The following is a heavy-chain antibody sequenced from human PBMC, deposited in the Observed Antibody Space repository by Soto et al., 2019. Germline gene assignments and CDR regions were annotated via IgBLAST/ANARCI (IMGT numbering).Heavy chain of an antibody. D-gene: IGHD3-9*01. CDR3: ASLNMLSGYWGMDV. J-gene: IGHJ6*02. V-gene: IGHV4-59*08. Sequence: QVQLQESGPGLVKPSETLSLTCTVSGGSMRIYYWNWIRQPPGKGLEWIGYMYNNGSTKYNPSLKSRVAISVDTSKNQFALELSPVTAADTAVYYCASLNMLSGYWGMDVWGQGTTVTVSS. CDR1: GGSMRIYY. CDR2: MYNNGST.